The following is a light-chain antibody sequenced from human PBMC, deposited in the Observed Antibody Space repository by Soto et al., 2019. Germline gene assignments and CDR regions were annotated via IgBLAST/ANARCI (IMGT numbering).Light chain of an antibody. CDR1: ESIARH. CDR2: AAS. J-gene: IGKJ5*01. Sequence: DIQMTQSPSSLSASVGDRVTITCRASESIARHLNWYQQKPGKAPKLLIYAASSLQNGVPSRFRGGGSETNFTLTNSNQQPEHFETDYSQQTYTALSITFGHGTRLEIK. V-gene: IGKV1-39*01. CDR3: QQTYTALSIT.